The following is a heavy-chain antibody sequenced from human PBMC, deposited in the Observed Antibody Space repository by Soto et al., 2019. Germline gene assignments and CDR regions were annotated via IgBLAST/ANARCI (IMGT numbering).Heavy chain of an antibody. CDR1: GGSISTYY. J-gene: IGHJ5*02. Sequence: QVQLQESGPGLVKPSETLSLTCTVSGGSISTYYWAWIRQPPGKGLEWIGYVHYSGTTNYNPSLKSRVTMSVDTSKNQFSLKLRSVTAADTAVYYCARGKIIGPWGQGTLDTVSS. V-gene: IGHV4-59*01. CDR3: ARGKIIGP. D-gene: IGHD3-3*01. CDR2: VHYSGTT.